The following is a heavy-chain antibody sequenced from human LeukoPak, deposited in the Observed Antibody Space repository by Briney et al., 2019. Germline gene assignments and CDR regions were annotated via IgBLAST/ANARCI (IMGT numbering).Heavy chain of an antibody. CDR1: GYSFTTYW. J-gene: IGHJ3*02. CDR3: ARQGRIVVVTTTHDAFDI. CDR2: ISPGDSDA. Sequence: GESLKISCTGSGYSFTTYWIGWVRQMPGKGLEWIGIISPGDSDARYSPSFQGQVTISVDKSISTAYLQWSSLKASDTAMYYCARQGRIVVVTTTHDAFDIWGQGTMVTVSS. D-gene: IGHD2-21*02. V-gene: IGHV5-51*01.